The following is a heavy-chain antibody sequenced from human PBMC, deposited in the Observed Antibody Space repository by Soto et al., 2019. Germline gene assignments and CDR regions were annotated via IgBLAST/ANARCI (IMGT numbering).Heavy chain of an antibody. J-gene: IGHJ6*02. D-gene: IGHD6-13*01. CDR2: ISAYNGNT. CDR3: ARVGQQQLDYYYYYGMDV. Sequence: ASVKVSCKASGYTFTSYGISWVRQAPGQGLERMGWISAYNGNTNYAQKFQGRVTMTTDTSTSTAYMELRSLRSDDTAVYYCARVGQQQLDYYYYYGMDVWGQGTTVTVSS. CDR1: GYTFTSYG. V-gene: IGHV1-18*04.